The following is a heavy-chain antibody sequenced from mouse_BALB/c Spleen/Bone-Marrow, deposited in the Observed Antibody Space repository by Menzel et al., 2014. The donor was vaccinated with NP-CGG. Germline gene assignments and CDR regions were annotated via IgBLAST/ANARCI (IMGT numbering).Heavy chain of an antibody. D-gene: IGHD4-1*01. V-gene: IGHV6-6*02. CDR2: IRLESDNYAT. CDR1: GFTFSSYW. J-gene: IGHJ3*01. CDR3: TVTGAAWFAY. Sequence: EVKLEESGGGLVQPGGSMKLSCVASGFTFSSYWMSWVRQSPEKGLEWVAEIRLESDNYATHYAESVKGKFTISRDDSKSRLYLQMNSLRAEDTGIYYCTVTGAAWFAYWGQGTLVTVSA.